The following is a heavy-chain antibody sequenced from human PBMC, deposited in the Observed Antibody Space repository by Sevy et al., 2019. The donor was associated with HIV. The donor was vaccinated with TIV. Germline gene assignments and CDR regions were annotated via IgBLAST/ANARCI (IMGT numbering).Heavy chain of an antibody. CDR1: GFTFSSYA. J-gene: IGHJ6*02. Sequence: GGSLRLSCAASGFTFSSYAMSWVRQAPGKGLEWVSAISGSGGSTYYADSVKGRFTISRDNSKNTLYLQMNSLRAEDTAVYYCAKGKIAARLSSYYYYYGMDVWGQGTTVTVSS. CDR3: AKGKIAARLSSYYYYYGMDV. D-gene: IGHD6-6*01. V-gene: IGHV3-23*01. CDR2: ISGSGGST.